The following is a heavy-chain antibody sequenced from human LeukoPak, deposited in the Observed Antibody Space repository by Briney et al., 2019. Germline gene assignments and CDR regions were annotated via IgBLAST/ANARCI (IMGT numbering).Heavy chain of an antibody. CDR2: INPNSGGT. CDR3: ARANYIVVVPAYDY. V-gene: IGHV1-2*02. Sequence: EASVKVSCKASGGTFSSYAISWVRQAPGQGLEWMGWINPNSGGTNYAQKFQGRVTMTRDTSISTAYMELSRLRSDDTAVYYCARANYIVVVPAYDYWGQGTLVTVSS. CDR1: GGTFSSYA. J-gene: IGHJ4*02. D-gene: IGHD2-2*01.